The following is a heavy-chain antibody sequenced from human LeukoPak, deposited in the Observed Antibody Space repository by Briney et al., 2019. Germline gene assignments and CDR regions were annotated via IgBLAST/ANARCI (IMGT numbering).Heavy chain of an antibody. CDR3: AKHESYYYYFYMDV. CDR2: ISGSGGST. J-gene: IGHJ6*03. Sequence: GGSLRLSCAASGLTFSSYAMSWVRQAPGKGLEWVSAISGSGGSTYYADSVKGRITISRDNSKNTLYLQMNSLRAGDTTVYYCAKHESYYYYFYMDVWGKGTTVTVSS. CDR1: GLTFSSYA. V-gene: IGHV3-23*01.